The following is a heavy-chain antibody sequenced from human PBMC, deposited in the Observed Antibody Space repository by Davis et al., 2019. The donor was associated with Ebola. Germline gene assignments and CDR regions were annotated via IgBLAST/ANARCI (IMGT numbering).Heavy chain of an antibody. Sequence: GESLKISCAASGFTFSSYEMNWVRQAPGKGLEWVSYISSSGSTIYYADSVKGRFTISRDNAKNSLYLQMNSLRAEDTAVYFCARDSLRFLEWLLNRYYYGMDVWGQGTTVTVSS. V-gene: IGHV3-48*03. CDR1: GFTFSSYE. CDR3: ARDSLRFLEWLLNRYYYGMDV. D-gene: IGHD3-3*01. CDR2: ISSSGSTI. J-gene: IGHJ6*02.